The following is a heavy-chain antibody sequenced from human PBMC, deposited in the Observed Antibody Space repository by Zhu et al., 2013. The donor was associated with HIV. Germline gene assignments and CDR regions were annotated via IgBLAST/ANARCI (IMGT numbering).Heavy chain of an antibody. CDR3: ARVLVRTAKGPVRYYYGMDV. J-gene: IGHJ6*01. CDR1: GYTFTGYY. V-gene: IGHV1-2*02. D-gene: IGHD2-15*01. CDR2: INPNSGGT. Sequence: QVQLVQSGAEVKKPGASVKVSCKASGYTFTGYYMHWVRQAPGQGLEWMGWINPNSGGTNYAQKFQGRVTMTRDTSISTAYMELSRLRSDDTAVYYCARVLVRTAKGPVRYYYGMDVWGPRGPR.